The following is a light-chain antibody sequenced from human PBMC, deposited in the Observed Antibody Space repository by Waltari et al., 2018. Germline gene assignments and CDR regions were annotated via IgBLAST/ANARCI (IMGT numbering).Light chain of an antibody. CDR3: QQSYSTPPA. J-gene: IGKJ5*01. CDR2: SAS. V-gene: IGKV1-39*01. CDR1: QSISNY. Sequence: DIQMTQSPSSLSASVGDRVTITCRASQSISNYLNWYQQKPGKAPKLLIYSASSLQSGVPSRFSGSVSGTDFTLTISSLQPEDFATYYCQQSYSTPPAFGQGTRLEIK.